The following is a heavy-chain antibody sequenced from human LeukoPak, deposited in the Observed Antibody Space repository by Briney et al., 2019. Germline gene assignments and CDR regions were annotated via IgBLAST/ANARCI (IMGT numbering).Heavy chain of an antibody. Sequence: PSETLSLTCAVSGGSISSSNWWSWVRQPPGKGLEWVSYISSSSSTIYYADSVKGRFTISRDNAKNSLYLQMNSLRDEDTAVYYCARDWSQYWGQGTLVTVS. V-gene: IGHV3-48*02. CDR2: ISSSSSTI. CDR3: ARDWSQY. J-gene: IGHJ4*02. CDR1: GGSISSSN.